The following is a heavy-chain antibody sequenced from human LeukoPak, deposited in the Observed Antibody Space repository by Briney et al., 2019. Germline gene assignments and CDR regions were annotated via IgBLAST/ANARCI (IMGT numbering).Heavy chain of an antibody. D-gene: IGHD3-22*01. CDR2: INSDGSST. CDR3: ARYYYDSSGYYPRLFYYYYYMDV. J-gene: IGHJ6*03. CDR1: GFTFSSYW. V-gene: IGHV3-74*01. Sequence: GGSLRLSCAASGFTFSSYWMHWVRQAPGQGLVWVSRINSDGSSTSYADSVKGRFTISRDNAKNTLYLQMNSLRAEDTAVYYCARYYYDSSGYYPRLFYYYYYMDVWGKGTTVTVSS.